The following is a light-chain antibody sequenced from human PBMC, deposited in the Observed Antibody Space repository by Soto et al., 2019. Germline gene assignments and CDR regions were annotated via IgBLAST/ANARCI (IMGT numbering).Light chain of an antibody. J-gene: IGLJ2*01. CDR3: SSYTGSSTYVV. CDR2: DVS. V-gene: IGLV2-14*01. CDR1: NSDGGGYKY. Sequence: QSALTQPASVSGSPGQSITISCTGDNSDGGGYKYVSWYVQHPGKAPKLMIYDVSNRPSGVSNRFSGSKSANTASLTISGLQAEHEADYYCSSYTGSSTYVVFGGGPKFTVL.